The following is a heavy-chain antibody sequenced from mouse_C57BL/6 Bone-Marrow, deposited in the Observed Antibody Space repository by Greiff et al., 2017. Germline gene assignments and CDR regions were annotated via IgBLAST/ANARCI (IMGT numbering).Heavy chain of an antibody. CDR2: IDPETGGT. CDR1: GYTFTDYE. D-gene: IGHD1-1*01. Sequence: QVQLQQSGAELVRPGASVTLSCKASGYTFTDYEMHWVKQTPVHGLEWIGAIDPETGGTAYNQKFKGKAILTADKSSSTAYMELRSLTSEDSAVYFCARKGDYGSRGDYWGQGTTLTVSS. CDR3: ARKGDYGSRGDY. J-gene: IGHJ2*01. V-gene: IGHV1-15*01.